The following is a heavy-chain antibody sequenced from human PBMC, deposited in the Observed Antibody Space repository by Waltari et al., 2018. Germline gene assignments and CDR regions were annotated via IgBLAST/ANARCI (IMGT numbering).Heavy chain of an antibody. Sequence: DVQLVESGGGLVQPGGSLRLSCTVSGFTFSDSWMSWVRQAPGKGLEWVANINQDGSGRNYVDSVKGRFTISRDNARNSLYLEMNSLRVEDTALYYCARDAFSRPDYWGQGTLVTVSS. CDR1: GFTFSDSW. J-gene: IGHJ4*02. V-gene: IGHV3-7*04. CDR2: INQDGSGR. D-gene: IGHD3-3*02. CDR3: ARDAFSRPDY.